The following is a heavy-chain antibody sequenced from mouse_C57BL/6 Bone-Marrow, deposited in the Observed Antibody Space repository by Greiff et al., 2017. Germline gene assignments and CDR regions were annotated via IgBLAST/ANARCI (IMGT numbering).Heavy chain of an antibody. CDR2: ISSGGSYT. D-gene: IGHD1-1*01. CDR3: ASPYYYGSSYGYAMDY. V-gene: IGHV5-6*01. Sequence: EVKVVESGGDLVKPGGSLKLSCAASGFTFSSYGMSWVRQTPDKRLEWVATISSGGSYTYYPDSVKGRFTISRDNAKNTLYLQMSSLKSEDTAMYYCASPYYYGSSYGYAMDYWGQGTSVTVSS. CDR1: GFTFSSYG. J-gene: IGHJ4*01.